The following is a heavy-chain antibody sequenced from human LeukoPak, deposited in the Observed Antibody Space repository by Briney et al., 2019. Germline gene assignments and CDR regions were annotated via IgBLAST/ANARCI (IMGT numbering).Heavy chain of an antibody. V-gene: IGHV4-30-2*01. D-gene: IGHD5-12*01. CDR2: IYHSGST. CDR3: ARVPHRGFLDY. CDR1: GGSISSGGYS. Sequence: SETLSLTCAVSGGSISSGGYSWRWIRQPRGRGLEWIEYIYHSGSTYYNPSLKSRVTISVDRSKNQFSLKLSSVTAADTAVYYCARVPHRGFLDYWGQGTLVTVSS. J-gene: IGHJ4*02.